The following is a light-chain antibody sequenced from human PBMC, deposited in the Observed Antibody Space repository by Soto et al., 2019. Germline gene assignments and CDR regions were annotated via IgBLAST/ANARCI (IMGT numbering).Light chain of an antibody. CDR3: ATWDDSRKGV. CDR2: TNN. J-gene: IGLJ1*01. Sequence: PPSASGTPGQRIIISCSGSTSNIESHSVNWYQQVPGTAPKLLIITNNQRPSGVPDRFSGSKSGASASLAISGLQSEDEATYYCATWDDSRKGVFGTGTKVTVL. CDR1: TSNIESHS. V-gene: IGLV1-44*01.